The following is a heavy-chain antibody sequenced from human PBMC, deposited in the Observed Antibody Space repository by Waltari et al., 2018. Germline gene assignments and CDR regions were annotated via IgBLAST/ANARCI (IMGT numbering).Heavy chain of an antibody. V-gene: IGHV3-53*04. CDR3: AKGFSSSSGWFDY. D-gene: IGHD6-19*01. J-gene: IGHJ4*02. Sequence: EVQLVESGGGLVQPGGSLRLSCAASGFTVSSNYMSWVRQAPGKGLEWVSVIYSGGSTYYADSVKGRFTSSRDNAKNSLYLQMNSLRAEDMALYYCAKGFSSSSGWFDYWGQGTLVTVSS. CDR2: IYSGGST. CDR1: GFTVSSNY.